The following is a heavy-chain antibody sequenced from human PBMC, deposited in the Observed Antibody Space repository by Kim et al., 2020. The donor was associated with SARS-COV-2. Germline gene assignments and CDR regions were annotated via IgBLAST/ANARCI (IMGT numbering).Heavy chain of an antibody. J-gene: IGHJ4*02. V-gene: IGHV4-39*01. D-gene: IGHD2-2*01. Sequence: NPTLKGRVTMSVDTSKNQFSLKLSSVTTADTAMYYCARQSRIVVVPAAILAWGQGTLVTVSS. CDR3: ARQSRIVVVPAAILA.